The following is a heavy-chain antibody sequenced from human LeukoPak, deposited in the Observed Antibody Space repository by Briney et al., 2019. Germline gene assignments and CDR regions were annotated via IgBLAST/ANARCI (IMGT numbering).Heavy chain of an antibody. Sequence: SVKVSCKASGFNFINSAIQWVRQARGQRVEWIGWIVVGNGNTDYAQKFQDRVTITRDMSTTTAYMELSSLRYEDTAVYYCVAGHGSGSPWGQGALVTVSS. CDR1: GFNFINSA. CDR2: IVVGNGNT. CDR3: VAGHGSGSP. J-gene: IGHJ4*02. D-gene: IGHD3-10*01. V-gene: IGHV1-58*02.